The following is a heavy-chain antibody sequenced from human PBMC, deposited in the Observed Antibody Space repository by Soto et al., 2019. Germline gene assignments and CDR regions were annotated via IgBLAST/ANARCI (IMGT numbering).Heavy chain of an antibody. CDR3: ARMSYFYDKWYFDL. D-gene: IGHD3-22*01. V-gene: IGHV4-30-4*01. CDR1: GASINNNDYY. J-gene: IGHJ2*01. Sequence: QLQESGPGLVKPSQTLSLTCTVSGASINNNDYYXSWIXXTPGKGLEWIGYVYYSGTTDYIPSLKSRLSMSIDKSQNQFTLKLNSETAADTATYYCARMSYFYDKWYFDLWGRGTLVTVSS. CDR2: VYYSGTT.